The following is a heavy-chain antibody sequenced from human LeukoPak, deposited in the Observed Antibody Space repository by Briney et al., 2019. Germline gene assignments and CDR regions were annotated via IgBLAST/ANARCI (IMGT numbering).Heavy chain of an antibody. CDR2: IRSKAYGGTT. D-gene: IGHD3-3*01. V-gene: IGHV3-49*03. CDR1: GFTFGDYA. J-gene: IGHJ6*03. Sequence: GGSLRLSCTASGFTFGDYAMSWFRQAPGKGLEWVGFIRSKAYGGTTEYVASVKGRFTISRDDSKSIAYLQMNSLKTEDTAVYYCTRVYYDFWSGYYSRFGYYYYYMDVWGKGTTVTVSS. CDR3: TRVYYDFWSGYYSRFGYYYYYMDV.